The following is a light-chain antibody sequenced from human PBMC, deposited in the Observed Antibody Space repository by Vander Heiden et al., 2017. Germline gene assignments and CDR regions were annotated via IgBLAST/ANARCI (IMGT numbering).Light chain of an antibody. J-gene: IGKJ4*01. CDR2: DAS. Sequence: AIQLTQSPSSLSASVGDRVTITCRASQGISSALAWYQQQPGKAPKLLIYDASSLETGVPSRFSGSGSGTDFTLTISSLQPEDFATYYWQQVTSYHCFG. CDR3: QQVTSYHC. CDR1: QGISSA. V-gene: IGKV1-13*02.